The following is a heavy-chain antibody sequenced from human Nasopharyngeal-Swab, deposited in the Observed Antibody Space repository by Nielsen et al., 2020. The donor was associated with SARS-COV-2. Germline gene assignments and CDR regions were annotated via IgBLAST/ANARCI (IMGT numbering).Heavy chain of an antibody. Sequence: VRRAPGKGLEWVAVISYDGSNKYYADSVKGRFTIFRDNSKNTLYPQMSSLRSEDTAVYYCARQNHLTGNFDYWGQGTLVTVSS. CDR3: ARQNHLTGNFDY. J-gene: IGHJ4*02. V-gene: IGHV3-30-3*01. D-gene: IGHD1-14*01. CDR2: ISYDGSNK.